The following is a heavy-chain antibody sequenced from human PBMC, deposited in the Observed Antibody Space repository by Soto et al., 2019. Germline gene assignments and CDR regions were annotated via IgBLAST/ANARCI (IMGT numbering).Heavy chain of an antibody. Sequence: EVQLLESGGDLIQPGGSLRLSCAASGFTFSSYAMSWVRQAPGKGLGWVSAISSSGVSTFYADSVKGRFTISRDNSRNTLYLQMNSLRAEDTAIYYCAKYQPMTQPRPYFDYWGQGTLVTVSS. D-gene: IGHD3-22*01. J-gene: IGHJ4*02. CDR3: AKYQPMTQPRPYFDY. V-gene: IGHV3-23*01. CDR2: ISSSGVST. CDR1: GFTFSSYA.